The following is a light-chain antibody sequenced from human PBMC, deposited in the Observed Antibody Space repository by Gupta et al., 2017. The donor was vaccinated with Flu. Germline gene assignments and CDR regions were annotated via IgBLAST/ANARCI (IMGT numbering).Light chain of an antibody. CDR1: RSVLYTSNNKNH. V-gene: IGKV4-1*01. J-gene: IGKJ1*01. Sequence: DIVMTQSPDSLAVSLGERATINCKSSRSVLYTSNNKNHFAWLQQKPGQPPKVLIYWASTRESGVPDRFSGSGSGTDFTLTISGLQAEDVAVYYCQQYYTSPWTFGQGTKVEIK. CDR3: QQYYTSPWT. CDR2: WAS.